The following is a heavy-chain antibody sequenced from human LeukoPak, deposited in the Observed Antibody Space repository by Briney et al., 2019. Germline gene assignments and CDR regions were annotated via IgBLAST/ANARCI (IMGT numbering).Heavy chain of an antibody. D-gene: IGHD3-10*01. CDR3: ARGGFGELSGFDY. Sequence: SQTLSLTCAISGDSFSSNRAAWNWISQSPSRGLEWLGRTYYRSRWYNDYAVSVKSRISINPDTSKNQFSLQLNSVTPEDTAVYYCARGGFGELSGFDYWGQGTLVTVSS. V-gene: IGHV6-1*01. CDR2: TYYRSRWYN. CDR1: GDSFSSNRAA. J-gene: IGHJ4*02.